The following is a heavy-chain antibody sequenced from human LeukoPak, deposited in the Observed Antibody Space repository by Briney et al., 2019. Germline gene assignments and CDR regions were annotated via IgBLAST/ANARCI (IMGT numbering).Heavy chain of an antibody. V-gene: IGHV3-74*01. D-gene: IGHD2-2*01. J-gene: IGHJ4*02. CDR1: GFTFSSHW. Sequence: GGSLRLSCAASGFTFSSHWMHWVRQAPGKGLVWVSRINSDGSSTSYADSVKGRFTISRDNAKNTLYLQMNSLRAEDTAVYYCARIEDTRYCSSTSCYSPFDYWGQGTLVTVSS. CDR3: ARIEDTRYCSSTSCYSPFDY. CDR2: INSDGSST.